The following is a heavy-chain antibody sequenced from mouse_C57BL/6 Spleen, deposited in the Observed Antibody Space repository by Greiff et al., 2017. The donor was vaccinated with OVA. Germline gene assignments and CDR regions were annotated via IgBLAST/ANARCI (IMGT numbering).Heavy chain of an antibody. D-gene: IGHD3-3*01. V-gene: IGHV2-5*01. J-gene: IGHJ4*01. Sequence: VKLMESGPGLVQPSQSLSITCTVSGFSLTSYGVHWVRQSPGKGPEWLGVIWRGGSTDYNAAFMSRLSITKDNSKSQVFFKMNSLQADDTAIYYCAKEGFYAMDYWGQGTSVTVSS. CDR1: GFSLTSYG. CDR3: AKEGFYAMDY. CDR2: IWRGGST.